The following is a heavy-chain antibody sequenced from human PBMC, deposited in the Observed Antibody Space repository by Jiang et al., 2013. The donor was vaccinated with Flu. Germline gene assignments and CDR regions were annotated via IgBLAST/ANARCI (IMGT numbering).Heavy chain of an antibody. D-gene: IGHD4-11*01. CDR3: ARYPTTYDAFDI. V-gene: IGHV5-51*03. Sequence: GAEVKKPGESLKISCKGSGYSFTNYWIGWVRQMPGKGLEWMGIIYPDDSDTRYSPSFQGQVTISADKSISTAYLQYYNLKASDTAIYYCARYPTTYDAFDIWGQGTMVTVSS. CDR2: IYPDDSDT. CDR1: GYSFTNYW. J-gene: IGHJ3*02.